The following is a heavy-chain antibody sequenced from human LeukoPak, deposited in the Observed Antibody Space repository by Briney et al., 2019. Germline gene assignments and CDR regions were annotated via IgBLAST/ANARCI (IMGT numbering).Heavy chain of an antibody. Sequence: GGSLRLSCAASGFTFSRYWMSWVRQAPGKGLEWVANIKQDGSEKKFVDSVEGRFTISRDNAKNSLYLQMNSLRAEDTAVYYCAREIGGGGLHYFDYWGRGTLVTVSS. CDR2: IKQDGSEK. D-gene: IGHD1-26*01. CDR3: AREIGGGGLHYFDY. CDR1: GFTFSRYW. J-gene: IGHJ4*02. V-gene: IGHV3-7*05.